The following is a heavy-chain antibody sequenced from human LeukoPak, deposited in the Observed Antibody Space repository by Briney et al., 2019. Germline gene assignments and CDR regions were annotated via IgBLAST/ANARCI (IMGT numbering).Heavy chain of an antibody. CDR1: GFTFSSYN. Sequence: PGGSLRLSCAASGFTFSSYNMKWVRQAPGKGLEWVSSISSRSSYIFYADSVKGRFTISRDNAKNTLYLQMNSLIAEDTAVYFCTRAGYSSGFDSWGQGTLVTVSS. CDR2: ISSRSSYI. CDR3: TRAGYSSGFDS. D-gene: IGHD6-19*01. V-gene: IGHV3-21*01. J-gene: IGHJ5*01.